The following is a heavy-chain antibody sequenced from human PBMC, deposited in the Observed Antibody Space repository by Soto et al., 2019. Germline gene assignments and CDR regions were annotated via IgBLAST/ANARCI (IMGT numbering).Heavy chain of an antibody. V-gene: IGHV3-23*01. Sequence: GGSLRLSCAASGFTFSGYAMHWVRQAPGKGLEWVAAISCNGGSTYYADSVKGRFTISRDNSKNTLYLQMNSLRAEDTAVYYWAKEFRRSGLMVYAIPDVFDYWGQGTLVTVSS. CDR1: GFTFSGYA. J-gene: IGHJ4*02. CDR3: AKEFRRSGLMVYAIPDVFDY. D-gene: IGHD2-8*01. CDR2: ISCNGGST.